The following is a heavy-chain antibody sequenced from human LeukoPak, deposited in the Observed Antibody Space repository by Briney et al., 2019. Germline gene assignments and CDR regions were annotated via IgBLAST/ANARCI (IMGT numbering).Heavy chain of an antibody. D-gene: IGHD3-3*01. CDR3: ARGREYDFWSDLDY. Sequence: PRGSLRLSCAASGFTFSSYAMHWVRQAPGKGLEYVSAISSNGGSTYYANSVKGRFTISRDNSKNTLYLQMGSLRAEDMAVYYCARGREYDFWSDLDYWGQGTLVTVSS. CDR2: ISSNGGST. CDR1: GFTFSSYA. V-gene: IGHV3-64*01. J-gene: IGHJ4*02.